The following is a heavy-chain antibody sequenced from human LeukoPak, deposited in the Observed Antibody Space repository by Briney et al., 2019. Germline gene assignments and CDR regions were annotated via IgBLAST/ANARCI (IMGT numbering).Heavy chain of an antibody. CDR1: GGSISSYY. J-gene: IGHJ1*01. Sequence: SETLSLTCTVSGGSISSYYWSWIRQPPGKGLEWTGYIYYSGSTNYNPSLKSRVTISVDTSKNQFSLKLSSVTAADTAVYYCARQLDEYFQHWGQGTLVTVSS. CDR3: ARQLDEYFQH. CDR2: IYYSGST. D-gene: IGHD3-3*01. V-gene: IGHV4-59*08.